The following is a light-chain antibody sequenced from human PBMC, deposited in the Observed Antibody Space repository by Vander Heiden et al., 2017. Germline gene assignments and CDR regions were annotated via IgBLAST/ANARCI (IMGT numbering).Light chain of an antibody. CDR3: KKGNSGPPST. J-gene: IGKJ1*01. CDR2: AAS. V-gene: IGKV1-27*01. Sequence: DVQMTPSPSSLSASVGDRVPIICLASQGISNYLDWYQQKPGKSPKLLIYAASTLQSGVPARFSGSGSGTDFTLTISRLQPEDVATYYCKKGNSGPPSTFGQGTKVEIK. CDR1: QGISNY.